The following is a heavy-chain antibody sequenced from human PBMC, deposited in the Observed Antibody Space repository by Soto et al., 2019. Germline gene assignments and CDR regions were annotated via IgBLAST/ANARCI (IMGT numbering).Heavy chain of an antibody. Sequence: EVQLLESGGGLVQPGESLRLSCAASGFTFSSYAMSWVRQAPGKGLEWVSVISGSDDSTYYADSVKGRFTISRDNSKNTLYLQINSLRAEDTAVYYWAQRSSSPTFDYWGQGTLVTVSS. V-gene: IGHV3-23*01. CDR1: GFTFSSYA. J-gene: IGHJ4*02. D-gene: IGHD6-6*01. CDR2: ISGSDDST. CDR3: AQRSSSPTFDY.